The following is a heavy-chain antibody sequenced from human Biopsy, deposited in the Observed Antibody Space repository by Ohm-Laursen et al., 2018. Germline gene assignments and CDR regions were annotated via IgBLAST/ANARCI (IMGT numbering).Heavy chain of an antibody. CDR2: ISETSSHI. V-gene: IGHV3-21*04. Sequence: SLRLSCAATGFSVSSYDMNWVRQAPGKGLEWISYISETSSHIYDADSVRGRFTVARDIAKNSLYLQMNSLRADDTAVYYCARDWGGDYGGNIDYYYFYGMDVWGQGTTVTVSS. D-gene: IGHD4-23*01. CDR1: GFSVSSYD. CDR3: ARDWGGDYGGNIDYYYFYGMDV. J-gene: IGHJ6*02.